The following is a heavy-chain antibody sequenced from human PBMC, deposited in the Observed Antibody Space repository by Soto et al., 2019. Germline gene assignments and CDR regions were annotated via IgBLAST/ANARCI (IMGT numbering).Heavy chain of an antibody. D-gene: IGHD3-22*01. J-gene: IGHJ4*02. Sequence: GGSLRLSCAASGFTFSNAWMNWVRQAPGKGLEWVGRIKSKTDGGTTDYAAPVKGRFTISRDDSKNTLYLQMNSLKTEDTAVYYCTTADDDSSGYYNPRIDHWGQGTLVTVSS. V-gene: IGHV3-15*07. CDR3: TTADDDSSGYYNPRIDH. CDR2: IKSKTDGGTT. CDR1: GFTFSNAW.